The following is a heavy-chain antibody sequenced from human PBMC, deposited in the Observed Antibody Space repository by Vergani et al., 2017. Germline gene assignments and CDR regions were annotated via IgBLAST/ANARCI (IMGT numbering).Heavy chain of an antibody. CDR1: GFTFSSHG. CDR3: ARWGNEKRLDS. D-gene: IGHD1-1*01. Sequence: QVQLVESEGGVVQPGRSLTLSCVASGFTFSSHGMHWVRLAPGKGLEWVAVIWYDGSNKYYGDSVKGRFTISRDNSKNTLYLQMNSLRVEDTAVYYCARWGNEKRLDSWGQGTLVTVSS. V-gene: IGHV3-33*01. J-gene: IGHJ5*01. CDR2: IWYDGSNK.